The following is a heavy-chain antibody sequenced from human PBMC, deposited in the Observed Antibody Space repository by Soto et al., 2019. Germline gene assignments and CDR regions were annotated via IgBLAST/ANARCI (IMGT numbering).Heavy chain of an antibody. CDR3: ARIVVVPAAPNDAFDI. J-gene: IGHJ3*02. CDR1: GFTLSSYW. D-gene: IGHD2-2*01. CDR2: INSDGSSS. V-gene: IGHV3-74*01. Sequence: GGSLRLSCAASGFTLSSYWMHWVRQAPGKGLVWVSRINSDGSSSSYADSVKGRFTISRDNAKNTLYLQMNSLRAEDTAVYYCARIVVVPAAPNDAFDIWGQGTMVTVSS.